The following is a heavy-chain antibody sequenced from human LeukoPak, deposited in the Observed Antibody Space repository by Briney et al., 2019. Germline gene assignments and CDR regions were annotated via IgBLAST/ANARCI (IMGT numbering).Heavy chain of an antibody. D-gene: IGHD3-22*01. V-gene: IGHV3-53*01. Sequence: GGSLRLSCAASGFTVSSNYMSWVRQAPGKGLEWVSVIYSGGSTYYADSVKGRFTISRDNSKNTLYLQMNSLRAEDTAVYYCAKTPYYYDSSGYYLIQYYFDYWGQGTLVTVSS. J-gene: IGHJ4*02. CDR1: GFTVSSNY. CDR2: IYSGGST. CDR3: AKTPYYYDSSGYYLIQYYFDY.